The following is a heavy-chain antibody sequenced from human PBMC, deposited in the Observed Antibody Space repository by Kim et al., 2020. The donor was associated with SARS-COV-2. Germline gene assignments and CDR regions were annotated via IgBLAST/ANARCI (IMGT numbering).Heavy chain of an antibody. CDR2: INTNTGNP. J-gene: IGHJ4*02. CDR3: ARNRYRGNFPFDY. CDR1: GYDFTAYA. Sequence: ASVKVSCRSSGYDFTAYAINWVRQAPGQGLEWMGWINTNTGNPAYAQGFTGQVVFSLDSSVSTTYLQIINLKADDTAVYYCARNRYRGNFPFDYWGRGTL. D-gene: IGHD2-21*01. V-gene: IGHV7-4-1*02.